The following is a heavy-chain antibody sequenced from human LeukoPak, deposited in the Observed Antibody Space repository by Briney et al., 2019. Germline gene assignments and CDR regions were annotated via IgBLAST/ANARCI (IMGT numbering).Heavy chain of an antibody. CDR2: ISGSGGST. CDR3: AKDLAAGYGDYGSNVFDI. Sequence: PGGSLRLSCAASGFTFSSYAMSWVHQAPGKGLEWVSGISGSGGSTYYADSVKGRFTISRDNSKNTLYLQMNSLRAEDTAVYYCAKDLAAGYGDYGSNVFDIGGQGTMVTVSS. J-gene: IGHJ3*02. CDR1: GFTFSSYA. D-gene: IGHD4-17*01. V-gene: IGHV3-23*01.